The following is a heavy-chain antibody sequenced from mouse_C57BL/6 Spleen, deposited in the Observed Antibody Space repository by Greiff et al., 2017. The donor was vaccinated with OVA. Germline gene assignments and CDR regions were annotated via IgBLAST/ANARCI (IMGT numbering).Heavy chain of an antibody. V-gene: IGHV1-15*01. CDR1: GYTFTDYE. J-gene: IGHJ2*01. CDR2: IDPETGGT. CDR3: TRSGGYYLDY. Sequence: VQVVESGAELVRPGASVTLSCKASGYTFTDYEMHWVKQTPVHGLEWIGAIDPETGGTAYNQKFKGTAILTADKSSSTAYMELRSLTSEDSAVYYCTRSGGYYLDYWGQGTTLTVSS.